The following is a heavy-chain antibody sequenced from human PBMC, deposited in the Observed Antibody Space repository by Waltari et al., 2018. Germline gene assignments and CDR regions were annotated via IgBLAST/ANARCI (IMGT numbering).Heavy chain of an antibody. V-gene: IGHV4-39*07. CDR2: VFFNGAT. CDR3: ARQGRVTSGPESFFDY. J-gene: IGHJ4*02. D-gene: IGHD4-4*01. Sequence: QLQLQESGPGLVRPSETLSLTCTVSLGSVSNTNYYWGWVRQSSGQGLEWIATVFFNGATQYNPSLRSRGTISVDTSTNQFSLKVASVTAADTAVYYCARQGRVTSGPESFFDYWGQGTLVTVSS. CDR1: LGSVSNTNYY.